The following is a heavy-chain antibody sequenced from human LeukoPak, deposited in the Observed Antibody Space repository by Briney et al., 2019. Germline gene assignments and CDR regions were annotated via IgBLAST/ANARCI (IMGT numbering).Heavy chain of an antibody. Sequence: PSETLTLTCAVSGGSFSGDYWSWIRQPPGKGLEWIGDIHHSGGANYNPSLKSRVTISVDTSKNQFSLKLSSVTAADTAVYYCARDSRIQLWLNWGQGTLVTVSS. V-gene: IGHV4-34*01. CDR3: ARDSRIQLWLN. J-gene: IGHJ4*02. CDR2: IHHSGGA. CDR1: GGSFSGDY. D-gene: IGHD5-18*01.